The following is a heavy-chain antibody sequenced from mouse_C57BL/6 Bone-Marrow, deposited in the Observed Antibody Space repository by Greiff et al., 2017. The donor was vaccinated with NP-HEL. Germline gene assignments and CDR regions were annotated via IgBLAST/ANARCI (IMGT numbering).Heavy chain of an antibody. Sequence: EVQRVESGGGLVKPGGSLKLSCAASGFTFSSYAMSWVRQTTEKRLEWVATISDGGSYTYYPDNVKGRFTISRDNAKNNLYLQMSHLKSEDTAMYYCARGLRRFSYYAMDYWGQGTSVTVSS. D-gene: IGHD2-4*01. CDR2: ISDGGSYT. J-gene: IGHJ4*01. V-gene: IGHV5-4*01. CDR1: GFTFSSYA. CDR3: ARGLRRFSYYAMDY.